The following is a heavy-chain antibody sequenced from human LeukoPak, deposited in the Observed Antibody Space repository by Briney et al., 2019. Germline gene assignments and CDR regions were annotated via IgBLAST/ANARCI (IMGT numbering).Heavy chain of an antibody. D-gene: IGHD5-12*01. Sequence: IPSETLSLTCTVSGGSTNSYYWSWIRQPPGKGLECIGYIHYTGSTNYNPSLKSRVTISVDTSKNQFSLKLSSVTAADTAVYYCALVYSGYDFRIDYWGQGTLVTVSS. CDR2: IHYTGST. CDR3: ALVYSGYDFRIDY. J-gene: IGHJ4*02. CDR1: GGSTNSYY. V-gene: IGHV4-59*01.